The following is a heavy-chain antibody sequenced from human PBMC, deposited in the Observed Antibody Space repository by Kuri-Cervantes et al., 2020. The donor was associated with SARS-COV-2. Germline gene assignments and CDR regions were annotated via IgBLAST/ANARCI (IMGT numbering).Heavy chain of an antibody. CDR2: ISGSGGST. CDR3: ARGGSSYYCYAMDV. Sequence: GESLKISCAASGFTVSSSYMTWARQAPGKGLEWVSGISGSGGSTHYADSVKGRFTISRDNSKNTLYLQMNSLRAEDTAVYYCARGGSSYYCYAMDVWGRGTTVTVSS. J-gene: IGHJ6*02. V-gene: IGHV3-23*01. D-gene: IGHD6-6*01. CDR1: GFTVSSSY.